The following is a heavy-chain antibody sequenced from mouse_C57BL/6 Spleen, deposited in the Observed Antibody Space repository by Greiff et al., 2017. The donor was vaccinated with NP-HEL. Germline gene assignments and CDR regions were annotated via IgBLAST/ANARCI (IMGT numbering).Heavy chain of an antibody. V-gene: IGHV1-15*01. J-gene: IGHJ2*01. D-gene: IGHD1-1*01. CDR2: IDPETGGT. CDR1: GYTFTDYE. Sequence: VKLQESGAELVRPGASVTLSCKASGYTFTDYEMHWVKQTPVHGLEWIGAIDPETGGTAYNQKFKGKAILTADKSSSTAYMELRSLTSEDSAVYYCRGDYYGSSYLYYFDYWGQGTTLTVSS. CDR3: RGDYYGSSYLYYFDY.